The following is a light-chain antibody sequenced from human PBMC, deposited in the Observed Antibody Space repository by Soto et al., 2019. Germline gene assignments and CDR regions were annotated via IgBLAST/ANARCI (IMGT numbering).Light chain of an antibody. Sequence: EIVLTQSPGTLSLSPGERATLSCTASQSVNSIYLAWYQQKPGQAPRLLIYGASSRATGIPDRFSGSGSGTDFTLTISRLEPEDFALYYCQQYGVSPRTFGQGTKVEL. J-gene: IGKJ1*01. CDR1: QSVNSIY. CDR2: GAS. CDR3: QQYGVSPRT. V-gene: IGKV3-20*01.